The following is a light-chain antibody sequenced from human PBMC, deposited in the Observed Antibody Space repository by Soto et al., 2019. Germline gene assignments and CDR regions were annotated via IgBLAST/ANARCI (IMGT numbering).Light chain of an antibody. CDR3: MSYIDSTSTHWV. CDR1: SSDVGHPYNY. Sequence: QSALTQPASVSGSPGQSITISCTGTSSDVGHPYNYVSWYQQHPGKAPKLLIFKVSNRPSGISGRFSGSKSSNTASLTISGLQAEDEADYYCMSYIDSTSTHWVLGGGTKVTVL. V-gene: IGLV2-14*03. J-gene: IGLJ3*02. CDR2: KVS.